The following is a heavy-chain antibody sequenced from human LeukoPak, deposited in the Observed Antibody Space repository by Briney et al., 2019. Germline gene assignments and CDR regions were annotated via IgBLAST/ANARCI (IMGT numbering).Heavy chain of an antibody. D-gene: IGHD3-22*01. Sequence: KASETLSLTCAVSGYSISSGYYWGWIRQPPGQGLEWIGSIYHSGSTYYNPSLKSRVTMSVDTSKNQFSLKLSSVTAADTAIYYCARHDSSGVDAFDIWGLGTMVTVSS. CDR3: ARHDSSGVDAFDI. CDR2: IYHSGST. J-gene: IGHJ3*02. CDR1: GYSISSGYY. V-gene: IGHV4-38-2*01.